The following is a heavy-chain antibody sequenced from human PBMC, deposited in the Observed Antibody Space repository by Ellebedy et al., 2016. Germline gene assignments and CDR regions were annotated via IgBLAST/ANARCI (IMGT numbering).Heavy chain of an antibody. J-gene: IGHJ4*02. V-gene: IGHV1-18*01. D-gene: IGHD3-10*01. CDR1: GGTFSSYA. Sequence: ASVKVSCKASGGTFSSYAISWVRQAPGQGPEWMGWISAYNGNTNYAQKLQGRVTMTTDTSTTTAHMELRSLRSDDTAVYYCARDPNYYGSGSYSGDYWGQGTLVTVSS. CDR2: ISAYNGNT. CDR3: ARDPNYYGSGSYSGDY.